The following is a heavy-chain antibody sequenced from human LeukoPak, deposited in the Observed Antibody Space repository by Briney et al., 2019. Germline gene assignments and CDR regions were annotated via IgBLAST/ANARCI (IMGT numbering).Heavy chain of an antibody. V-gene: IGHV3-15*07. D-gene: IGHD3-22*01. J-gene: IGHJ5*02. CDR1: GFTFTNAW. CDR2: IRSDSDGGTI. Sequence: GGSLRLSCATSGFTFTNAWMNWVRQAPGKGLEWVGRIRSDSDGGTIDYAAPVKGRFTLSRDDSKNTLYLLMNSLQTEDTAVYYCATDFYDSTWGQGTLVTVSS. CDR3: ATDFYDST.